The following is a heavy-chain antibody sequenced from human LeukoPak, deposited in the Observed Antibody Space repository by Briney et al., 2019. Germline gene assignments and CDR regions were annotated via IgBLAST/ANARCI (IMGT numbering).Heavy chain of an antibody. J-gene: IGHJ4*02. Sequence: SETLSLTCTVSGGSINSGGYYWSWIRQHPGKGLEWIGYIYYSGSTYYNPSLKSRVTISVDTSKNQFSLKLSSVTAADTAVYYCARSRQRDYDSNPAIDYWGQGTLVTVSS. V-gene: IGHV4-31*03. CDR1: GGSINSGGYY. D-gene: IGHD3-22*01. CDR3: ARSRQRDYDSNPAIDY. CDR2: IYYSGST.